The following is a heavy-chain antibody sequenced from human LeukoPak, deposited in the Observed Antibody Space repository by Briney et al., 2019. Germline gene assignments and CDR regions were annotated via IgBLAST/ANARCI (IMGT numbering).Heavy chain of an antibody. Sequence: PGGSLRLSCAASGFTFSSYWMHWVRQAPGKGLVWVSRINSDGSSTSYADSVKGRFTISRDNSKNTLYLQMNSLRAEDTAVYYCRVVPAARMANFDYWGQGTLVTVSS. CDR2: INSDGSST. V-gene: IGHV3-74*01. CDR1: GFTFSSYW. J-gene: IGHJ4*02. D-gene: IGHD2-2*01. CDR3: RVVPAARMANFDY.